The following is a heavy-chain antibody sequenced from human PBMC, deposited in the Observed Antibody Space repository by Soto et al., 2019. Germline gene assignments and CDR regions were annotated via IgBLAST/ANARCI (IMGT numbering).Heavy chain of an antibody. J-gene: IGHJ6*03. CDR1: GGTFSSYT. V-gene: IGHV1-69*02. CDR3: ASGGGSYYDFWSGYLSSSGVAETGDYYYYMDV. Sequence: ASVKVSCKASGGTFSSYTISWVRQAPGQGLEWMGRIIPILGIANYAQKFQGRVTITADKSTSTAYMELSSLRSEDTAVYYCASGGGSYYDFWSGYLSSSGVAETGDYYYYMDVWGKGTTVTVSS. CDR2: IIPILGIA. D-gene: IGHD3-3*01.